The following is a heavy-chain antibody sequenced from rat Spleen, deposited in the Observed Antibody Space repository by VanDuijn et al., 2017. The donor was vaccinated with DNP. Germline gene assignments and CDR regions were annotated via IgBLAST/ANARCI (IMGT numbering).Heavy chain of an antibody. V-gene: IGHV2-1*01. Sequence: QVQLKESGPGLVQPSQTLSLTCTVSGFSLISNSVSWVRQPPGKGLEWLGVMWAGGTTDYNSALKSRLSINRDTSKSQVFLKMNSLQTEDTATYYCAREGDYYSSSYYFDYWGQGVMVTVSS. CDR3: AREGDYYSSSYYFDY. CDR1: GFSLISNS. D-gene: IGHD1-2*01. CDR2: MWAGGTT. J-gene: IGHJ2*01.